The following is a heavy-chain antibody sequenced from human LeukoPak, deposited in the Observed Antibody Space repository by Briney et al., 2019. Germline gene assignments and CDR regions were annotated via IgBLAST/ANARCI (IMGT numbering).Heavy chain of an antibody. CDR2: ISGSGGST. CDR1: GFTVSNNY. D-gene: IGHD3-10*01. CDR3: AKELLWFGGLA. Sequence: GGSLRLSCAASGFTVSNNYMSWVRQAPGKGLEWVSAISGSGGSTYYADSVKGRFTISRDNSKNTLYLQMNSLRAEDTAVYYCAKELLWFGGLAWGQGTLVTVSS. V-gene: IGHV3-23*01. J-gene: IGHJ5*02.